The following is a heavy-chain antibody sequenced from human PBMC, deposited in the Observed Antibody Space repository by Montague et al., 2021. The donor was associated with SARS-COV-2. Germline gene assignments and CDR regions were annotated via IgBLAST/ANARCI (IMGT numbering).Heavy chain of an antibody. CDR2: IYHSGST. V-gene: IGHV4-4*02. CDR1: GGSISSSNW. Sequence: SETLSLTCAVSGGSISSSNWWSWVRQPPGKGLEWIGEIYHSGSTYYNPSLKSRVTISVDTSKNQFSLKLSSVTAADTAVYYCARDIGGSTVTTGGFDYWGQGTLVTVSS. D-gene: IGHD4-17*01. J-gene: IGHJ4*02. CDR3: ARDIGGSTVTTGGFDY.